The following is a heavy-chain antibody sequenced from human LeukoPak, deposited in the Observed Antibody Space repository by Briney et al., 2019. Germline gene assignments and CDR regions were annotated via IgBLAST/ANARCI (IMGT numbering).Heavy chain of an antibody. Sequence: PGGSLRLSCAASGFTFSDYYMSWIRQAPGKGLEWVSYISSSGSTVYYADSVKGRFTISRDNAKNSLYLQMNSLRAEDTAVYYCAKSLIPDYYDSSGYYSDYWGQGTLVTVSS. CDR1: GFTFSDYY. CDR2: ISSSGSTV. CDR3: AKSLIPDYYDSSGYYSDY. J-gene: IGHJ4*02. V-gene: IGHV3-11*01. D-gene: IGHD3-22*01.